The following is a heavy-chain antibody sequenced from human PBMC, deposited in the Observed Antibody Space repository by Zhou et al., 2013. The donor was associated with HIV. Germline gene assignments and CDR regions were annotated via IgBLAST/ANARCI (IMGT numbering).Heavy chain of an antibody. CDR2: MNPNSGNT. CDR1: GGSINSHA. Sequence: QVQLVQSGAEVKKPGSSVRVSCKASGGSINSHAINWVRQATGQGLEWMGWMNPNSGNTGHAQKFQGRVTMTRNTSISTAYMELSSLRSEDTAVYFCARGERIFGAWGQGDNGHRL. V-gene: IGHV1-8*02. J-gene: IGHJ3*01. D-gene: IGHD3-3*01. CDR3: ARGERIFGA.